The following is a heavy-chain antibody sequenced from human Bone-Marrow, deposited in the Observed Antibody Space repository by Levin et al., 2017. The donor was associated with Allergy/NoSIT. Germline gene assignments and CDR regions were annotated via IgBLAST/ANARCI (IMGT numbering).Heavy chain of an antibody. CDR1: GFTFSSYW. Sequence: SCAASGFTFSSYWVTWVRQAPGKGLEWVANINQDGSEKSYVDSVKGRFTISRDNAKNSLYLQMNSLRAEDTAVYYCAREGRGSVSYWGQGTLVTVSS. J-gene: IGHJ4*02. V-gene: IGHV3-7*01. CDR3: AREGRGSVSY. D-gene: IGHD3-10*01. CDR2: INQDGSEK.